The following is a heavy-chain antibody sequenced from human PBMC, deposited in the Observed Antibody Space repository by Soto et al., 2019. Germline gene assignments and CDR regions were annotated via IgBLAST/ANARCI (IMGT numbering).Heavy chain of an antibody. J-gene: IGHJ4*02. CDR1: GGSISSTRYY. Sequence: SETLSLTCTVSGGSISSTRYYWGWIRQPPGKGLEWIGTTYYTGSTYYNPSLKSRVTISVDMSKNQFSLKVRSVTAADTAVYYFVSGPGTTAHYRGQGTLVTLSS. D-gene: IGHD1-1*01. V-gene: IGHV4-39*01. CDR3: VSGPGTTAHY. CDR2: TYYTGST.